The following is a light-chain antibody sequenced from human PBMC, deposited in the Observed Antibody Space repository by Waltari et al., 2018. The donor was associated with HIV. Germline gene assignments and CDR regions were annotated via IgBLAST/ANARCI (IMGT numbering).Light chain of an antibody. CDR3: QSYDSSLSSSV. V-gene: IGLV1-40*01. J-gene: IGLJ2*01. Sequence: QSDLTQPPSVSGAPGQRVTIPCPGLSVGYDVHWYQQLPGTAPKLLIYGNSNRPSGVPDRFSGSKSGPLASLAITGLQAEDEADYYCQSYDSSLSSSVFGGGTRLTVL. CDR2: GNS. CDR1: SVGYD.